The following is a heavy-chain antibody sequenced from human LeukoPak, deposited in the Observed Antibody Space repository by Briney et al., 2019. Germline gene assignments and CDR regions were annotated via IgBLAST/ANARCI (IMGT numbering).Heavy chain of an antibody. Sequence: GGSLRLSCAASGFTFSTYWMHWVRQAPRKGLGWVSRITIVGSITSYADSVKGRFTISRDNAKNTLFLKMNSLRDEDTAVYSCARDTMATSGDFDYWGQGTLVTVSS. D-gene: IGHD3-10*01. CDR1: GFTFSTYW. CDR2: ITIVGSIT. V-gene: IGHV3-74*01. CDR3: ARDTMATSGDFDY. J-gene: IGHJ4*02.